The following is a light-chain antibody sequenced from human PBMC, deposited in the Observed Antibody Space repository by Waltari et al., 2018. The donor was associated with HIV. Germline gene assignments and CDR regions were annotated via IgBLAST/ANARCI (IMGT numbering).Light chain of an antibody. J-gene: IGKJ4*01. V-gene: IGKV1-39*01. CDR1: QSISTY. Sequence: DIQMTQSPSSLSASVGDRVPITCRASQSISTYLNWYQQRPGKAPKLLIYGAFALQSGVPSGFSGSGSGTDFTLTITSLQPEDFATYYCQQTFRIPLTFGGGTKVEIK. CDR2: GAF. CDR3: QQTFRIPLT.